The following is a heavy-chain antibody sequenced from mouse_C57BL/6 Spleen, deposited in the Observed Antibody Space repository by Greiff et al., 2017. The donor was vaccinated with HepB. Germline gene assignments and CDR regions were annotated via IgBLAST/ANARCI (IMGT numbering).Heavy chain of an antibody. V-gene: IGHV1-15*01. CDR3: TRESGGSSFFDV. CDR2: IDPETGGT. J-gene: IGHJ1*03. Sequence: QVQLKQSGAELVRPGASVTLSCKASGYTFTDYEMHWVKQTPVHGLEWIGAIDPETGGTAYNQKFKGKAILTADKSSSTAYMELRSLTSEDSAVYYCTRESGGSSFFDVWGTGTTVTVSS. CDR1: GYTFTDYE. D-gene: IGHD1-1*01.